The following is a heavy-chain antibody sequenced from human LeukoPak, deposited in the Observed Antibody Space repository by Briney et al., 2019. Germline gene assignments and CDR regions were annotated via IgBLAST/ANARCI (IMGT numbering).Heavy chain of an antibody. CDR2: VYYSGST. CDR3: ASLRYCSGGSCFPKYFQH. CDR1: GGSISSYY. J-gene: IGHJ1*01. Sequence: PSETLSLTCTVSGGSISSYYWSWIRQPPGKGLEWIGYVYYSGSTNYNPSLKSRVTMSVATPKNQFSLKLSSVTAADTAVYYCASLRYCSGGSCFPKYFQHWGQGTLVTVSS. V-gene: IGHV4-59*08. D-gene: IGHD2-15*01.